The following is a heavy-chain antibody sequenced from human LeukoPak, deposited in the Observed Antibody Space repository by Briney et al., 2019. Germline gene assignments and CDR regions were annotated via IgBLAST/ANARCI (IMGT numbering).Heavy chain of an antibody. CDR3: AREIVVVSLYYYGMDV. D-gene: IGHD2-15*01. CDR2: MNPNSGNT. CDR1: GYTFTSYD. J-gene: IGHJ6*02. V-gene: IGHV1-8*01. Sequence: GASVKVSCKASGYTFTSYDINWVRQATGQGLEWMGWMNPNSGNTGYAQKFQGRVTMTRNTSISTAYMELSSPRSEDTAVYYCAREIVVVSLYYYGMDVWGQGTTVTVSS.